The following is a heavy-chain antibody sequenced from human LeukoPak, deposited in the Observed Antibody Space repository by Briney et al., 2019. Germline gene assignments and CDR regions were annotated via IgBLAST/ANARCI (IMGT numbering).Heavy chain of an antibody. D-gene: IGHD3-16*01. Sequence: PSETLSLTCTVSGGSISSSFYYWGWLRQPPGTGLEWIGRVYSSGSTSYNPSLKSRVTILVETSKNQFSLKLTSVTAADTAVYYCARETSQKGAHYMDVWGKGTTVTISS. J-gene: IGHJ6*03. CDR2: VYSSGST. CDR1: GGSISSSFYY. CDR3: ARETSQKGAHYMDV. V-gene: IGHV4-39*07.